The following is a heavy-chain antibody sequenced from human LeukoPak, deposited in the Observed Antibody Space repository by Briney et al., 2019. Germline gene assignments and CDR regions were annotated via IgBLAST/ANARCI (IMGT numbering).Heavy chain of an antibody. CDR2: IYYSGST. Sequence: PSQTLSLTCTVSGGSISSGGYYWSRIRQHPGKGLEWIGYIYYSGSTYYNPSLKSRVTISVDTSKNQFSLKLSSVTAADTAVYYCARGSIAARRGGQLFENWGQGTLVTVSS. CDR1: GGSISSGGYY. CDR3: ARGSIAARRGGQLFEN. D-gene: IGHD6-6*01. V-gene: IGHV4-31*03. J-gene: IGHJ4*02.